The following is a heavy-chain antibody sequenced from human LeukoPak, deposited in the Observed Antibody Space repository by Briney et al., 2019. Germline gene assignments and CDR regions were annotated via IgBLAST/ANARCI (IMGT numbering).Heavy chain of an antibody. CDR2: IIPILGIA. V-gene: IGHV1-69*04. Sequence: ASVKVSCKASGGTFSSYAISWVRQAPGQGLEWMGRIIPILGIANYAQKFQGRVTITADKSTSTAYMELSSLRSEDTAVYYCARDGGADYGGNSDAFDIWGQGTMVTVSS. D-gene: IGHD4-23*01. J-gene: IGHJ3*02. CDR1: GGTFSSYA. CDR3: ARDGGADYGGNSDAFDI.